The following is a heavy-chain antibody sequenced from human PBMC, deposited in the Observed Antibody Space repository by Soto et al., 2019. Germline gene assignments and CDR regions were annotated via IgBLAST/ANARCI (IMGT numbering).Heavy chain of an antibody. CDR2: IILPFGTP. D-gene: IGHD4-17*01. V-gene: IGHV1-69*12. CDR1: GGTFRNYA. Sequence: QVRLVQSGAEVKRPGSSVKVSCKASGGTFRNYAIGWVRQAPGQGLEWMGGIILPFGTPNYVQKFQGRVTISADEAMTTAYMELSGLRSEDTAVYYCARGPDYEGCFDSWCRGTLVTVS. CDR3: ARGPDYEGCFDS. J-gene: IGHJ4*02.